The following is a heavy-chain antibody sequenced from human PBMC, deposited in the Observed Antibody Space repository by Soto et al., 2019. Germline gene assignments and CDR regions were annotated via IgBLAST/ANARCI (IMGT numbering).Heavy chain of an antibody. J-gene: IGHJ4*02. Sequence: GGSLTLSCAASGFTFSSYSMNWVRQAPGKGLEWVSYISSSCSTIYYADSVKGRFTISRDNAKNSLYLQMNSLRDEDTAVYYCATAYYYGSGSSDYWGQGTLVTVSS. D-gene: IGHD3-10*01. CDR2: ISSSCSTI. CDR3: ATAYYYGSGSSDY. CDR1: GFTFSSYS. V-gene: IGHV3-48*02.